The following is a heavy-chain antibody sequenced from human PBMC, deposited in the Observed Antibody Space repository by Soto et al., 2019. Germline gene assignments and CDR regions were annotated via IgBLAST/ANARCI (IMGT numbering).Heavy chain of an antibody. CDR1: GYTLTDLS. Sequence: AEVTCKESGYTLTDLSMHWVRQDPGKGLEWMGGFHPEDGKTIYAQKFQGRVTMTEDTSTDTAYMELSSLRSEDTAVYYRATGGSGWDLYFDYWGQRSLATV. CDR2: FHPEDGKT. D-gene: IGHD6-19*01. V-gene: IGHV1-24*01. J-gene: IGHJ4*02. CDR3: ATGGSGWDLYFDY.